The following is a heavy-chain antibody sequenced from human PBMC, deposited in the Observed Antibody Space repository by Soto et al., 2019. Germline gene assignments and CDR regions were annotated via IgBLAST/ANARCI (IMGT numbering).Heavy chain of an antibody. Sequence: WGSLRLSCAASGFTFSSYSMNWVRQAPGKGLEWVSSISSSSSYIYYADSVKGRFTISRDNAKNSLYLQMNSLRAEDTAVYYCAKDGNVLMVYAIHSPYYYYMDVWGKGTTVTVSS. CDR2: ISSSSSYI. J-gene: IGHJ6*03. V-gene: IGHV3-21*01. CDR3: AKDGNVLMVYAIHSPYYYYMDV. CDR1: GFTFSSYS. D-gene: IGHD2-8*01.